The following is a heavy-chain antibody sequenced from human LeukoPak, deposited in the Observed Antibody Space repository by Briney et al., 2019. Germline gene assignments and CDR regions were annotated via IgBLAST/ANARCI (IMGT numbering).Heavy chain of an antibody. CDR1: GGSISSSSYS. J-gene: IGHJ4*02. CDR3: ARHPEYYGDHGYFDY. D-gene: IGHD4-17*01. Sequence: SETLSLTCTVSGGSISSSSYSWGWIRQPPGKGLEWIGSIYYSGSTYYNPSLKSRVTISVDTSKNQFSLKLSSVTATDTAVYYCARHPEYYGDHGYFDYWAREPWSPSPQ. CDR2: IYYSGST. V-gene: IGHV4-39*01.